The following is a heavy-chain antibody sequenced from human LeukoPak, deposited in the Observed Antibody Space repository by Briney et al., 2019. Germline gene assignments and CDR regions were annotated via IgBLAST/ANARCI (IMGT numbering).Heavy chain of an antibody. CDR3: GRGKYNWRKIDY. V-gene: IGHV4-34*01. CDR1: GGSFSGYY. J-gene: IGHJ4*02. Sequence: SETLSLTCAVYGGSFSGYYWSWIRQPPGKGLEWIGEINHSGSTNYNPSLKSRVTISVDTSKNQFSLKLSSVTAADTAVYYCGRGKYNWRKIDYWGQGTLVTVSS. D-gene: IGHD1-20*01. CDR2: INHSGST.